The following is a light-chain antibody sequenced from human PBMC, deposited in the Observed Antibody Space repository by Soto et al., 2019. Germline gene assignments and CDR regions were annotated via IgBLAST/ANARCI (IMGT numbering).Light chain of an antibody. Sequence: EIVLTQSPGTLSLSPGERATLSCRASQSVSSSYLAWYQQKPGQAPRLLIYGASSRATGIPDRFSGSGSGTDFTLTINSLEPEDFAVYYCQQYGSSPFTFGPGTKVDSK. J-gene: IGKJ3*01. V-gene: IGKV3-20*01. CDR1: QSVSSSY. CDR3: QQYGSSPFT. CDR2: GAS.